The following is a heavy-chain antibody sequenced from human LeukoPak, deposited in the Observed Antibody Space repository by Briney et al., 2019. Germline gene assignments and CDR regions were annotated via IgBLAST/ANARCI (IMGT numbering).Heavy chain of an antibody. J-gene: IGHJ4*02. CDR2: IYYSGST. CDR1: GGSISSSSYY. CDR3: ARFISGSYYALYYLDY. V-gene: IGHV4-39*07. D-gene: IGHD1-26*01. Sequence: SETLSLTCTVSGGSISSSSYYWGWIRQPPGKGLEWIGSIYYSGSTYYNPSLKSRVTISVDTSKNQFSLKLSSVTAADTAVYYCARFISGSYYALYYLDYWGQGTLVTVSS.